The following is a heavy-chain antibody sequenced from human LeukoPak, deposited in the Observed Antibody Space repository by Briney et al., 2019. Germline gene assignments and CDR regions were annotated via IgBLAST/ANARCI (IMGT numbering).Heavy chain of an antibody. D-gene: IGHD3-10*01. V-gene: IGHV3-74*01. CDR1: GFTFSNYW. CDR3: ARGRGWYFDL. CDR2: INSDGRII. Sequence: PGGSLRLSCAASGFTFSNYWMHWVSQVPGKGLVWVSHINSDGRIINYADSVKGRSTISRDNAKNTLYLQMNSLRVEDTAVYYCARGRGWYFDLWGRGTLVTVSS. J-gene: IGHJ2*01.